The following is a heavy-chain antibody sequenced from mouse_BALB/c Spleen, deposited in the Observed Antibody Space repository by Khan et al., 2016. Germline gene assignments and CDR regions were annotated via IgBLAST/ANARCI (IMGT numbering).Heavy chain of an antibody. V-gene: IGHV3-2*02. Sequence: VQLQESGPGLVKPSQSLSLTCTVTGYSITSDYAWNWIRQFPGNKLEWMGYITYSGSTSYNPSLKSRLSITRDTSKNQFFLQLNSVTTEDTATYYCARFDYDRGYFDYWGQGTTLTVSS. J-gene: IGHJ2*01. CDR3: ARFDYDRGYFDY. CDR2: ITYSGST. D-gene: IGHD2-4*01. CDR1: GYSITSDYA.